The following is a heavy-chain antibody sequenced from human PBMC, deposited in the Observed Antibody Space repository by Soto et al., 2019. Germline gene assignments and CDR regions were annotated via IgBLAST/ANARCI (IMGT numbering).Heavy chain of an antibody. J-gene: IGHJ4*02. CDR2: INHSGST. CDR3: ARGPYSGSPFVILRLFDY. CDR1: GGSFSGYY. Sequence: SETLSLTCAVYGGSFSGYYWSWIRQPPGKGLEWIGEINHSGSTNYNPSLKSRVTISVDTSKNQFSLKLSSVTAAGTAVYYCARGPYSGSPFVILRLFDYWGQGTLVTVSS. V-gene: IGHV4-34*01. D-gene: IGHD1-26*01.